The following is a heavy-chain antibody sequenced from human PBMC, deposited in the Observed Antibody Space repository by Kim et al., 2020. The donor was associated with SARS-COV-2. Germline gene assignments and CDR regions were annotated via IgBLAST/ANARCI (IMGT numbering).Heavy chain of an antibody. Sequence: SETLSLTCTVSGGSISSSSYYWGWIRQPPGKGLEWIGSIYYSGSTYYNPSLKSRVTISVDTSKNQFSLKLSSVTAADTAVYYCARHGANWGWGRHYYYYGMDVWGQGTTVTVSS. V-gene: IGHV4-39*01. CDR1: GGSISSSSYY. D-gene: IGHD7-27*01. CDR2: IYYSGST. J-gene: IGHJ6*02. CDR3: ARHGANWGWGRHYYYYGMDV.